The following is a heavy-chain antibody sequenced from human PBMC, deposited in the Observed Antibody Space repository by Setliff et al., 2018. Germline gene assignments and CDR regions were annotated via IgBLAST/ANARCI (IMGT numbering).Heavy chain of an antibody. V-gene: IGHV3-23*01. CDR1: GLSYINDW. J-gene: IGHJ5*02. CDR3: ARDVFDFRTGQADP. Sequence: PGGSLRLSCTASGLSYINDWVSWVRQAPGKGLEWVSAISGSGGSTYYADSVKGRFTISRDNAKNSLYLQMSSLRAEDTAVYYCARDVFDFRTGQADPWGQGTLVTVSS. CDR2: ISGSGGST. D-gene: IGHD3-3*01.